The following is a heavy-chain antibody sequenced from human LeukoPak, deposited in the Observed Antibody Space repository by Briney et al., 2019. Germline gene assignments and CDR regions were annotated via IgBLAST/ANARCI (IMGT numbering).Heavy chain of an antibody. CDR3: ARQGAPTAMVDNYYMDV. Sequence: SETLSLTCAVYGGSFSGYYWSWIRQPPGKGLEWTGEINHSVSTNYNPSLKSRVTISVDTSKNQFSLKLSSVTAADTAVYYCARQGAPTAMVDNYYMDVWGKGTTVTVSS. D-gene: IGHD5-18*01. V-gene: IGHV4-34*01. CDR1: GGSFSGYY. J-gene: IGHJ6*03. CDR2: INHSVST.